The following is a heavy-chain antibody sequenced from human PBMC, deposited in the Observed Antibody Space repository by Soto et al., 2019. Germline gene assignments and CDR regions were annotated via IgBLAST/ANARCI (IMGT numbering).Heavy chain of an antibody. V-gene: IGHV4-34*01. Sequence: SETLSLTCAVYGGSFSGYYWSWIRQPPGKGLEWIGEINHSGSTNYNPSLKSRVTISVDTSKNQFSLKLSSVTAADTAVYYCARQSSRTIFGVLFRGGNWFDPWGQGTLVTVSS. CDR3: ARQSSRTIFGVLFRGGNWFDP. CDR1: GGSFSGYY. CDR2: INHSGST. D-gene: IGHD3-3*01. J-gene: IGHJ5*02.